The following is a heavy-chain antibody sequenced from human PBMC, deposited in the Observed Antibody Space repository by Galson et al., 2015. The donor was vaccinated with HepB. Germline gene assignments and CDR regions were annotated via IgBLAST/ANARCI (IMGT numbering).Heavy chain of an antibody. D-gene: IGHD4-17*01. V-gene: IGHV3-23*01. Sequence: SLRLSCAASGFTFSSYAMSWVRQAPGKGLEWVSAISGSGGSTYYAGSVKGRFTISRDNSKNTLYLQMNSLRAEDTAVYYCAKSPLFTVTTWGWFDYWGQGTLVTVSS. CDR3: AKSPLFTVTTWGWFDY. J-gene: IGHJ4*02. CDR1: GFTFSSYA. CDR2: ISGSGGST.